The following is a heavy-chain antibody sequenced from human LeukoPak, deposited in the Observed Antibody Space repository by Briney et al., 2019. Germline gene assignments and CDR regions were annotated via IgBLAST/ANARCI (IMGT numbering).Heavy chain of an antibody. Sequence: SETLSLTCAVYGGSFSGYYWSWIRQPPGKGLEWIGEINHSGSTNYNPSLKSRVTISVDTSKNQFSLKLSSVTAADTAVYYCARHTLFVVGATTGFDYWGQGTLVTVSS. J-gene: IGHJ4*02. CDR3: ARHTLFVVGATTGFDY. CDR1: GGSFSGYY. D-gene: IGHD1-26*01. V-gene: IGHV4-34*01. CDR2: INHSGST.